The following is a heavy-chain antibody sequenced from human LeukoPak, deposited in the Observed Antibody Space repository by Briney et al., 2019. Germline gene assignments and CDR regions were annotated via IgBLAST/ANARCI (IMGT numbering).Heavy chain of an antibody. D-gene: IGHD2-2*01. CDR3: ARGFCSSTSCYAFDI. CDR1: GFTFSSYW. V-gene: IGHV3-7*01. Sequence: GGSLRLSCAASGFTFSSYWMSWVRQAPGKGLEWVANIKQDGSEKYYVDSVKGRFTISRDNAKNSLYLQMNSLRAEDTAVYYCARGFCSSTSCYAFDIWGQGTMVTVSS. CDR2: IKQDGSEK. J-gene: IGHJ3*02.